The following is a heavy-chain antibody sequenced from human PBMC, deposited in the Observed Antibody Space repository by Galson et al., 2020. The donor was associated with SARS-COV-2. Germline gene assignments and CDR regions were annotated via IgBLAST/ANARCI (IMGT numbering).Heavy chain of an antibody. D-gene: IGHD3-16*01. CDR2: IDWDDDK. J-gene: IGHJ4*02. Sequence: SGPTLVKPTQTLTLTCTFSGFSLTTTGMRVSWLRQPPGKAPEWLARIDWDDDKFYTASLKTRLTISRDTSTNQVALTMTNMDPGDTATYYCARMTRSDGHTPWGVYYFDYWGQGTLVTVSS. V-gene: IGHV2-70*04. CDR1: GFSLTTTGMR. CDR3: ARMTRSDGHTPWGVYYFDY.